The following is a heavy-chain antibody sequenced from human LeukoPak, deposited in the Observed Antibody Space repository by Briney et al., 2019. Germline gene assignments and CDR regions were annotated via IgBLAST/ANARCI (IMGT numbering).Heavy chain of an antibody. J-gene: IGHJ4*02. CDR3: ARGDSGSYYSPNDY. V-gene: IGHV1-3*03. D-gene: IGHD1-26*01. CDR2: INAGNGNT. Sequence: ASVKVSCNASGYTFTSYAMHWVRQAPGQRLEWMGWINAGNGNTKYSQEFQGRVTMTRDTSTSTVYMELSSLRSEDTAVYYCARGDSGSYYSPNDYWGQGTLVTVSS. CDR1: GYTFTSYA.